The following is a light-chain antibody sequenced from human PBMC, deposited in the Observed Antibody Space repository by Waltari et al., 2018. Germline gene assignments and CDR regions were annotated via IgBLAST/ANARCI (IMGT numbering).Light chain of an antibody. V-gene: IGKV1-33*01. J-gene: IGKJ4*01. CDR3: HHYINFPLP. Sequence: DIQMTQSPSSLSASVGDRVTITCQASQGISKNLHWFQQKPGKAPNLLIYDASNLHTGVPPRFSGSNSGTDFTLTITSLQPEVIATYYFHHYINFPLPFGGGPRWRSN. CDR1: QGISKN. CDR2: DAS.